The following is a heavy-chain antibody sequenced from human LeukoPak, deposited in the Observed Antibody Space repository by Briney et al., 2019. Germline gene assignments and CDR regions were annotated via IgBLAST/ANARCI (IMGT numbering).Heavy chain of an antibody. Sequence: GGSLRLSCAASRFSFGGYAMTWVRQAPGKGLEWVSSITYNGAATYYLDSVKARFTISRDNSRSTLYLQMDSLTAEDTSLYCCAKYGLYFDGSTHIYYFDSWGQGTLVAVSS. J-gene: IGHJ4*02. D-gene: IGHD3-9*01. CDR2: ITYNGAAT. CDR1: RFSFGGYA. CDR3: AKYGLYFDGSTHIYYFDS. V-gene: IGHV3-23*01.